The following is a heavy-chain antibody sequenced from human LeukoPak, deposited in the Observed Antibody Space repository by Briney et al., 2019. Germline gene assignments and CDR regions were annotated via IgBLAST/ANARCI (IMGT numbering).Heavy chain of an antibody. CDR1: GYTFTSYG. V-gene: IGHV1-18*01. J-gene: IGHJ3*02. Sequence: GASVKVSCKASGYTFTSYGISWVRQAPGQGLEWMGWISAYNGNTNYAQKLQGRVTMTTDTSTSTAYMELRSLRSDDTAVYYCARDIVVVVAASASSTDAFDIWGQGTMVTVSS. CDR2: ISAYNGNT. CDR3: ARDIVVVVAASASSTDAFDI. D-gene: IGHD2-15*01.